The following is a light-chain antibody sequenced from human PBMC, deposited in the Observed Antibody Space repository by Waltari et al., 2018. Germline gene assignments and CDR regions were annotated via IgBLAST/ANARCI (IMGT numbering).Light chain of an antibody. Sequence: TVLTQSPDTLPSSPGERATLSCSASQSVGRYSAWYQQKPGQAPRLLIYDAYTRATGIPARFSGSGSGTDFSLTISRLESEDLAVYYCQKYVNLPATFGQGTKVEIK. CDR2: DAY. CDR1: QSVGRY. CDR3: QKYVNLPAT. J-gene: IGKJ1*01. V-gene: IGKV3-20*01.